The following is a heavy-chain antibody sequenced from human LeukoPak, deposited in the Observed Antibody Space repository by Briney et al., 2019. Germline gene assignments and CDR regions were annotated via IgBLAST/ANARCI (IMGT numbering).Heavy chain of an antibody. V-gene: IGHV1-18*01. CDR3: ARCRIAAAQGDP. CDR1: RYTLTNYR. D-gene: IGHD6-13*01. Sequence: AASVKDSCMASRYTLTNYRISWVRQAPGQELEWMGWISAYNGNTNYAQKLQGRVTMTTDTSTSTAYMELRSLRSDDTAVYYCARCRIAAAQGDPWGQGTLVTISS. CDR2: ISAYNGNT. J-gene: IGHJ5*02.